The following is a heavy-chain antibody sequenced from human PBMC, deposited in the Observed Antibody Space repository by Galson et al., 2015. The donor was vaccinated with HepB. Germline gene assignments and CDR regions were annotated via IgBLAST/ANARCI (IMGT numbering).Heavy chain of an antibody. CDR2: IKRDGGEK. V-gene: IGHV3-7*03. CDR1: GFTFSDYW. J-gene: IGHJ6*02. Sequence: SLRLSCAASGFTFSDYWMNWVRQVPGKGLEWVASIKRDGGEKYYGDSVKGRFTISRDNAKNSLYLQMNSLKTEDTAVYYCVSNAAGTGNYYGMDVWGQGTTVTVSS. CDR3: VSNAAGTGNYYGMDV. D-gene: IGHD6-13*01.